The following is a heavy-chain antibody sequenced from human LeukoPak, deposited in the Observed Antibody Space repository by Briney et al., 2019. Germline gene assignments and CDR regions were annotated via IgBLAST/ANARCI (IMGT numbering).Heavy chain of an antibody. CDR1: GFTFNSYG. CDR2: IRYDGSDK. D-gene: IGHD2-2*01. J-gene: IGHJ6*03. CDR3: AKGSYYCSSSSCPQYYYYMDV. V-gene: IGHV3-30*02. Sequence: GGSLRLSCAASGFTFNSYGMHWVRQAPGKGLEWVAFIRYDGSDKYYADSVTGRLTISRDNSKNTLYLQMSSLRAEDTAVYYCAKGSYYCSSSSCPQYYYYMDVWGKGTTVTVSS.